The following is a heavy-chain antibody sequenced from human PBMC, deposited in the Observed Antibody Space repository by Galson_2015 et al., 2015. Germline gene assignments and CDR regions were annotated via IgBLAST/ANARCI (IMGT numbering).Heavy chain of an antibody. CDR1: GGSISSTSYY. D-gene: IGHD5-12*01. CDR3: ARLARDGGYYYFDY. CDR2: IYYSGST. J-gene: IGHJ4*02. Sequence: SETLSLTCTVSGGSISSTSYYWGWIRQPPGKGLECIGGIYYSGSTYYNPSLKSRVTISVDTSKKQFSLNLSSVTAADTAVYYCARLARDGGYYYFDYWGQGTLVTVSS. V-gene: IGHV4-39*01.